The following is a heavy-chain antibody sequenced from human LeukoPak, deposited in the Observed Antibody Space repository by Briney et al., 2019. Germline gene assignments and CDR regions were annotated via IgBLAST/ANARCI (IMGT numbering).Heavy chain of an antibody. D-gene: IGHD3-3*01. CDR2: IHGSSGST. CDR1: GFTFSNYG. CDR3: ARGYAFWSGYSFDY. Sequence: GGSLRLSCSASGFTFSNYGMSWVRQAPGKGLEWVSGIHGSSGSTYYADSVKGRSTISRDNSKNTLYLQMNSLRAEDTAVYYCARGYAFWSGYSFDYWGQGTLVTVSS. J-gene: IGHJ4*02. V-gene: IGHV3-23*01.